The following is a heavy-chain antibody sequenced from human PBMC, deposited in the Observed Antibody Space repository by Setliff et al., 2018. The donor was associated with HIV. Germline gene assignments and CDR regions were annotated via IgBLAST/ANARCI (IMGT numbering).Heavy chain of an antibody. Sequence: PGGSLRLSCAGSGSGGSGFTFSDYYMSWVRQAPGKGLEWVSVIYGGGTTHYADSVKGRFTISRDNSKNTVYLQMNSLRVEDTAVYYCARELYREWDYWGQGTLVTVSS. D-gene: IGHD3-10*01. V-gene: IGHV3-66*02. CDR2: IYGGGTT. CDR3: ARELYREWDY. J-gene: IGHJ4*02. CDR1: GFTFSDYY.